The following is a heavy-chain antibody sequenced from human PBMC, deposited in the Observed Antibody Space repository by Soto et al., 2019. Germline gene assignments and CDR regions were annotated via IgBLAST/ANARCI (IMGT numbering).Heavy chain of an antibody. D-gene: IGHD2-15*01. CDR1: GCSISSDGYY. CDR3: ARDGRYCSGGSCYSLPYYFDF. J-gene: IGHJ4*02. V-gene: IGHV4-31*03. CDR2: IYYRGST. Sequence: SETLSLTCTVSGCSISSDGYYWIWIRQHPEKGLEWIGYIYYRGSTYYNPSLKSRVTISVDTSKNQFSLKLSSVTAADTAVYYCARDGRYCSGGSCYSLPYYFDFWGQGTPVTVSS.